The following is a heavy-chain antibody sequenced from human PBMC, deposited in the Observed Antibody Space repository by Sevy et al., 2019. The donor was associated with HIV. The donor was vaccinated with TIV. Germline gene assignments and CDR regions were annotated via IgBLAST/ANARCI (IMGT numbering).Heavy chain of an antibody. Sequence: GGSLRLSCAVSGFSFSSHAMHWVRQAPGKGLEWVAVISYDGSTRYYADSVKGRFTISRDNSRNTLYLRMNSLRPEDTAVFYCASDLGYGSFGYAPATDYWGQGTLVTVSS. V-gene: IGHV3-30-3*01. J-gene: IGHJ4*02. CDR2: ISYDGSTR. D-gene: IGHD3-16*01. CDR1: GFSFSSHA. CDR3: ASDLGYGSFGYAPATDY.